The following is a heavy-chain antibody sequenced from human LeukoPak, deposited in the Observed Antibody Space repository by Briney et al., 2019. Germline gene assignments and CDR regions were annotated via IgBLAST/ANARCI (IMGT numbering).Heavy chain of an antibody. D-gene: IGHD2-15*01. CDR3: ARQLKWDNWFDP. V-gene: IGHV4-61*05. J-gene: IGHJ5*02. Sequence: SETLSLTCTVSGGSISSSSYYWSWIRQPPGKGLEWIGYIYYSGSTNYNPSLKSRVTISVDTSKNQFSLKLSSVTAADTAVYYCARQLKWDNWFDPWGQGTLVTVSS. CDR2: IYYSGST. CDR1: GGSISSSSYY.